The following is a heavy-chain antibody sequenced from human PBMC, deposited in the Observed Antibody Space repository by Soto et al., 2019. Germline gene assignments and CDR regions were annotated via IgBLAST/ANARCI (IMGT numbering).Heavy chain of an antibody. Sequence: GGSLRLSCAASGFTFNTYVMTWVRQAPGKGLERVSSISGSGVTTKYADSVKGRFTISRDNSKNSLYLQMNSLSADDTAVYYCARNSGYDFWSGYLYWGQGALVTVSS. CDR2: ISGSGVTT. CDR1: GFTFNTYV. D-gene: IGHD3-3*01. J-gene: IGHJ4*02. V-gene: IGHV3-23*01. CDR3: ARNSGYDFWSGYLY.